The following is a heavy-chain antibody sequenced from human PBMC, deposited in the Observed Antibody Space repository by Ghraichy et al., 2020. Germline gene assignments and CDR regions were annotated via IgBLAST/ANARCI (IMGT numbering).Heavy chain of an antibody. CDR1: GGSFSGYY. CDR3: ARVNSSYHFDY. Sequence: SETLSLTCAVYGGSFSGYYWSWIRQPPGKGLEWIGEINHSGSTNYNPSLKSRVTISVDTSKNQFSLKLSSVTAADTAVYYCARVNSSYHFDYWGQGTLVTVSS. V-gene: IGHV4-34*01. J-gene: IGHJ4*02. CDR2: INHSGST. D-gene: IGHD6-6*01.